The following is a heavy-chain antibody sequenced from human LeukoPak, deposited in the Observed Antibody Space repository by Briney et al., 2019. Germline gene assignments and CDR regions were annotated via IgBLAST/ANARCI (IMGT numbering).Heavy chain of an antibody. CDR3: ARDFWSPPYGMDV. V-gene: IGHV4-34*01. CDR1: GGSFSGYY. D-gene: IGHD3-3*01. CDR2: INHSGGT. Sequence: PSETLSLTCAVYGGSFSGYYWSWIRQPPGKGLEWIGEINHSGGTNYNPSLKSRVTISVDTSKNQFSLKLSSVTAADTAVYYCARDFWSPPYGMDVWGQGTTVTVSS. J-gene: IGHJ6*02.